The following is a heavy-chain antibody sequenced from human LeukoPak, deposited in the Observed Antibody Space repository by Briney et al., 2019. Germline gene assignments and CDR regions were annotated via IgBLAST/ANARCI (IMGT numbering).Heavy chain of an antibody. V-gene: IGHV4-39*01. J-gene: IGHJ4*02. CDR3: ARVAWRSFDY. Sequence: SETLSLTCTVSGGSISSSGYYWGWIRQPPGKGLEWIASIYYSGSTYYNPSLKSRVTISVDTSKNQFSLKLSSVTAADTAVYYCARVAWRSFDYWGQGTLVTVSS. CDR1: GGSISSSGYY. CDR2: IYYSGST. D-gene: IGHD3-3*01.